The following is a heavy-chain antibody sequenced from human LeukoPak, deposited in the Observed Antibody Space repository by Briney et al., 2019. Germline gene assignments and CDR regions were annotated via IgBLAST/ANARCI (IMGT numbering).Heavy chain of an antibody. CDR1: GGSIGSSSYY. J-gene: IGHJ4*02. V-gene: IGHV4-39*07. D-gene: IGHD3-22*01. CDR2: IYYSGST. CDR3: ATHRVYYYDSSGYFDY. Sequence: SETLSLTCTVSGGSIGSSSYYWGCLRQSPGTGLEWVGSIYYSGSTYYNPSRKSRVTISEDTSKKQCSLKRSSVTAADAAVDYCATHRVYYYDSSGYFDYWGQGTLVTVSS.